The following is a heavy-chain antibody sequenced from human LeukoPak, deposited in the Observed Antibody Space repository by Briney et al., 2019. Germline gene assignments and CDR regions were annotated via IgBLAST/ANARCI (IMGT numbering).Heavy chain of an antibody. V-gene: IGHV1-69*06. Sequence: SVKVSCKASGGTFSSYAISWVRQAPGQGLEWMGGIIPIFGTANYAQKFQGRVTITADKSTSTAYMELSSLRSEDTAVYYCASSYHHYYYYYYMDVWGKGTTVTVSS. D-gene: IGHD3-16*02. CDR3: ASSYHHYYYYYYMDV. J-gene: IGHJ6*03. CDR1: GGTFSSYA. CDR2: IIPIFGTA.